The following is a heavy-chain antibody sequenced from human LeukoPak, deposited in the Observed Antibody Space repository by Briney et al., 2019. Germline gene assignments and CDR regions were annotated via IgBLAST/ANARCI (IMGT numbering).Heavy chain of an antibody. J-gene: IGHJ6*02. Sequence: SVKVSCKASGYTFTTSAMQWVRQARGQRLEWIGWIVVGSGSTNYAQKFQERVTITRDMSTSTAYMELSSLRSEDTAVYYCAATIAADTDYYGMDVWGQGTTVTVSS. CDR1: GYTFTTSA. V-gene: IGHV1-58*02. CDR2: IVVGSGST. CDR3: AATIAADTDYYGMDV. D-gene: IGHD6-13*01.